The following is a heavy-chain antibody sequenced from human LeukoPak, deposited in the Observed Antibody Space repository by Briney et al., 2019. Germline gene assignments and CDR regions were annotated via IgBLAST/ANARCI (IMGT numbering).Heavy chain of an antibody. Sequence: PSETLSLTCTVSGYSISTGYYWDWIRQPPGKGLEWIGEINHSGSTNYNPSLKSRVTISVDTSKNQFSLKLSSVTAADTAVYYCARLSGYAVDYWGQETLVTVSS. CDR2: INHSGST. V-gene: IGHV4-38-2*02. D-gene: IGHD3-3*01. J-gene: IGHJ4*02. CDR3: ARLSGYAVDY. CDR1: GYSISTGYY.